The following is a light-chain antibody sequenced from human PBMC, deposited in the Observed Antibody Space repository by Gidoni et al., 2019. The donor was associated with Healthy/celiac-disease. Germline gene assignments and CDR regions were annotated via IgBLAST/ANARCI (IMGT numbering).Light chain of an antibody. V-gene: IGKV1-39*01. Sequence: DIQMTQSPSSLSASVGDRVTITCRASKSISSYLNWYQQKPGKAPKLLISAASSLQSGVPSRFSGSGSGTDFTLTISSLQPEDFATYYCQQSYSTPLTFGGGTKVEIK. J-gene: IGKJ4*01. CDR3: QQSYSTPLT. CDR2: AAS. CDR1: KSISSY.